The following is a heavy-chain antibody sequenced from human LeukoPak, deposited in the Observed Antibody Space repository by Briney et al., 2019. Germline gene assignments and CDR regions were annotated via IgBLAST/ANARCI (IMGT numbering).Heavy chain of an antibody. CDR1: GYTFTSYY. V-gene: IGHV1-46*01. J-gene: IGHJ4*02. D-gene: IGHD3-22*01. CDR3: ARGQLRYYYDSSGYLDY. CDR2: INPSGGST. Sequence: ASVKVSCKASGYTFTSYYMHWVRQAPGQGLEWMGIINPSGGSTSYAQKFQGRVTMTRNMSTSTVYMELSSLRSEDTAVYYCARGQLRYYYDSSGYLDYWGQGTLVTVSS.